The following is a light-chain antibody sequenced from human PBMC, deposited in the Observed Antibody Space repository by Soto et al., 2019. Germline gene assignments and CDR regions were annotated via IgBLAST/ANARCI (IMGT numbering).Light chain of an antibody. V-gene: IGKV3-20*01. CDR3: QQCEA. Sequence: EIVWTQSPGTLSLSPGERATLSCRASQSVSSSYLAWYQQKPGQAPRLLIYGASRSATGIPDRFSGSGSGTDCPLTISRLGPEDFAVYYCQQCEAFGQGTGLGI. CDR2: GAS. J-gene: IGKJ2*01. CDR1: QSVSSSY.